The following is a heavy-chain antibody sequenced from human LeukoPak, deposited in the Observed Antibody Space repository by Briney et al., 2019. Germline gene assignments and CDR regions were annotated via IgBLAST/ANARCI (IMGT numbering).Heavy chain of an antibody. CDR3: ARVVPLLWFGERYYYYYMDV. CDR2: INHSGST. Sequence: MSSETLSLTCTVSGGSISSSSYYWAWIRQPPGKGLEWIGEINHSGSTNYNPSLKSRVTISVDTSKNQFSLKLSSVTAADTAVYYCARVVPLLWFGERYYYYYMDVWGKGTTVTVSS. V-gene: IGHV4-39*07. CDR1: GGSISSSSYY. D-gene: IGHD3-10*01. J-gene: IGHJ6*03.